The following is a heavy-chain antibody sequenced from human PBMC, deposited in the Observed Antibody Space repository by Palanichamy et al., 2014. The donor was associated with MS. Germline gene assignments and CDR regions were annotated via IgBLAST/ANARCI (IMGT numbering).Heavy chain of an antibody. Sequence: EVQLVESGGGLVQPGGSLRLSCAASGFTFSRYWMNWVRQVPGKGLEWVANIKQDGSQKNLVDSVKGRFTISRDNAKNSLYLQMNNLRAEDTAIYYCAHCDFWSATPADYWGQGTLVTVSS. D-gene: IGHD3-3*01. CDR1: GFTFSRYW. J-gene: IGHJ4*02. CDR2: IKQDGSQK. CDR3: AHCDFWSATPADY. V-gene: IGHV3-7*01.